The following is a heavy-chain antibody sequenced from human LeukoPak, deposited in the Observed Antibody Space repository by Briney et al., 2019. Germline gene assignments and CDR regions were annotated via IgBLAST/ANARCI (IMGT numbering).Heavy chain of an antibody. CDR2: IYSGGST. D-gene: IGHD3-22*01. J-gene: IGHJ4*02. Sequence: PSETLSLTCTVSGGSISSGSYYWGWIRQPAGKGLEWIGRIYSGGSTNYNPSLKSRVTISVDTSKNEFSVNLSSVIAADTAVYYCAKPPGYDSSGYYYGTLNYFDYWGQGTLVTVSS. CDR1: GGSISSGSYY. V-gene: IGHV4-61*02. CDR3: AKPPGYDSSGYYYGTLNYFDY.